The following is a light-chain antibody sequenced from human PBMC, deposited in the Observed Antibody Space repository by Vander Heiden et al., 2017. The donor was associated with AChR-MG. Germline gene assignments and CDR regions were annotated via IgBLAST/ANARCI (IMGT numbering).Light chain of an antibody. V-gene: IGLV1-44*01. CDR1: DATIGSNN. J-gene: IGLJ3*02. CDR2: PNS. CDR3: GSWDDTFNGWV. Sequence: QSVLTQPPSVSATPGQSVTISCSGSDATIGSNNVNWYQQLPGAAPTMIILPNSQRPSGGPARFSASKSGTSASLAISGVQSEDEAGYYCGSWDDTFNGWVFGGGTKLTVL.